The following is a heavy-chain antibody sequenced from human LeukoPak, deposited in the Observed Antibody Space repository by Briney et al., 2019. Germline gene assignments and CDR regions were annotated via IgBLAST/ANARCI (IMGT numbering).Heavy chain of an antibody. Sequence: GGSLRLSCAASEFAFSNYWMSWVRQAPGKGLEWVANIKEDGTEKNYVGSVKGRFTITRDNAKNSLYLQMNSQRAEDTAVYYCTTWGPWSHFDYWGQGTLVTVSS. V-gene: IGHV3-7*01. CDR1: EFAFSNYW. J-gene: IGHJ4*02. D-gene: IGHD3-3*01. CDR3: TTWGPWSHFDY. CDR2: IKEDGTEK.